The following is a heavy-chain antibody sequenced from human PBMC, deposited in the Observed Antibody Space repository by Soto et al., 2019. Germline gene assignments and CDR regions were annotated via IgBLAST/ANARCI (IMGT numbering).Heavy chain of an antibody. CDR1: GFTFSSYS. V-gene: IGHV3-48*02. J-gene: IGHJ5*02. CDR3: ARERYSSGLNWFDP. Sequence: EVQLVESGGGLVQPGGSLRLSCAASGFTFSSYSMNWVRQAPGKGLEWVSYISSSSSTIYYADSVKGRFTISRDNAKNPLYLQMNSLRDEDTAVYYCARERYSSGLNWFDPWGQGTLVTVSS. D-gene: IGHD6-19*01. CDR2: ISSSSSTI.